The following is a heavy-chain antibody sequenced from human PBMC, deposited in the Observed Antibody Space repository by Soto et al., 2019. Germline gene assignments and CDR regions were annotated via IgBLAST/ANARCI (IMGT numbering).Heavy chain of an antibody. CDR2: IYSGGST. J-gene: IGHJ5*02. CDR1: GFTVSSNY. CDR3: ARKRDGYNPDWFDP. Sequence: GSLRLSCAASGFTVSSNYLSWVRQAPGKGLEWVSDIYSGGSTYYADSVKGRFTVSRDNSKNTLYLQMNSLRAEDTAVYYCARKRDGYNPDWFDPWGQGTLVTVSS. V-gene: IGHV3-53*01. D-gene: IGHD5-12*01.